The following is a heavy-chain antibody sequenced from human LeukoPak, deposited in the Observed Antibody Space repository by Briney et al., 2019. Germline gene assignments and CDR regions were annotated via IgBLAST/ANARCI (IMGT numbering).Heavy chain of an antibody. Sequence: SETLSLTCTVSGGSISSYYWTWIRQPPGKGLEWIGYIYYTGATSHNPSLKSRVTISVDTSKKQFSLKLTSVTAADTAVYYCARYGGSGWVIDNWGQGTLVTVSP. J-gene: IGHJ4*02. D-gene: IGHD6-19*01. CDR3: ARYGGSGWVIDN. CDR1: GGSISSYY. V-gene: IGHV4-59*08. CDR2: IYYTGAT.